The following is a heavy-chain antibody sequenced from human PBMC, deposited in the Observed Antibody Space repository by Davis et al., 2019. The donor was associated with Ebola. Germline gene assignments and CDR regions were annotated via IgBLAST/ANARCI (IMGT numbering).Heavy chain of an antibody. CDR3: ARARLIAVAGTPNWFDP. J-gene: IGHJ5*02. CDR1: GFAFSVYY. D-gene: IGHD6-19*01. CDR2: SRNKENRYST. V-gene: IGHV3-72*01. Sequence: GGSLRLSCAASGFAFSVYYMDWVRLTPGKGLEWVGLSRNKENRYSTEYAASVKGRFTISRDDSKNLLYLEMNSLRTEDTAVYYCARARLIAVAGTPNWFDPWGQGTLVTVSS.